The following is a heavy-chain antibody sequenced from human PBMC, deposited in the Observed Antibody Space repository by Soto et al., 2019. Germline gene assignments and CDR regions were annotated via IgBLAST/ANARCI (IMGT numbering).Heavy chain of an antibody. D-gene: IGHD2-21*02. J-gene: IGHJ6*02. Sequence: EVQLVESGGGLVKPGGSLRLSCAASGFTFGTYTMNWVRQVPGKGLEWVSSIGTTSSYIYYADSVRGRFTISRDNAGGSLYLQMSSLRAEDTAVYYCARVMCGDCSSYHYYSMDVWGQGTTVTVSS. CDR3: ARVMCGDCSSYHYYSMDV. CDR2: IGTTSSYI. V-gene: IGHV3-21*01. CDR1: GFTFGTYT.